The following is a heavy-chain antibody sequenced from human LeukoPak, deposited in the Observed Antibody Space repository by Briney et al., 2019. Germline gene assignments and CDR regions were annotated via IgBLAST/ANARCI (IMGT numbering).Heavy chain of an antibody. CDR1: GFTFSTYA. CDR2: ISGSGGST. V-gene: IGHV3-23*01. Sequence: PGGFLRLSCAASGFTFSTYAMSWVRQAPGKGLEWVAAISGSGGSTYFADSVKGRFTISRDNSNDTLFLQMNSLRAEDTALYYCVKDSGGYSSSSFGSWGQGTLVTVSS. CDR3: VKDSGGYSSSSFGS. D-gene: IGHD6-13*01. J-gene: IGHJ4*02.